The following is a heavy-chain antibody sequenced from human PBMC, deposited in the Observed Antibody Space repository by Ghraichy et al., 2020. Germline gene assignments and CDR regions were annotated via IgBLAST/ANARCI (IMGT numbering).Heavy chain of an antibody. CDR1: GFTFSNYA. D-gene: IGHD2-2*01. Sequence: GGSLRLSCVVSGFTFSNYAMHWVRQAPGKGLEWVAVIWYDGSNKYYVDSVKGRFTISRDNSKNTLYLQMNSLRAEDTAVYHCARGGFVVVGGIATFSYYGMDVWGQGTTVSVSS. CDR3: ARGGFVVVGGIATFSYYGMDV. V-gene: IGHV3-33*01. J-gene: IGHJ6*02. CDR2: IWYDGSNK.